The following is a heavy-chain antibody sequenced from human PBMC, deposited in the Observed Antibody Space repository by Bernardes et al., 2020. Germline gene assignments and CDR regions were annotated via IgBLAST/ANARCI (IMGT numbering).Heavy chain of an antibody. J-gene: IGHJ6*02. V-gene: IGHV5-10-1*01. CDR3: ASARKYSSGWYVLDGMDV. CDR1: GYSFTSYW. D-gene: IGHD6-19*01. CDR2: IDPSDSYT. Sequence: GESLMISCKGSGYSFTSYWISWVRQMPGKGLEWMGRIDPSDSYTNYSPSFQGHVTISADKSISTAYLQWSSLKASDTAMYYCASARKYSSGWYVLDGMDVWGQGTTVTVSS.